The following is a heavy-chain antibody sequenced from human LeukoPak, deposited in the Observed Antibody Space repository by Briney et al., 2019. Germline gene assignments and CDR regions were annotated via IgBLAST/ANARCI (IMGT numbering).Heavy chain of an antibody. CDR2: ISSSGGTT. Sequence: PGGSLRLSCAASGFTFRSYAMSWVRQAPGRGLEWVSAISSSGGTTCYADSVKGRFTISRDNSRNTLYLQMNSLRAEDTAVFYCAKAVSTYGSGSYPFDHWGQGTLVTVSS. CDR1: GFTFRSYA. J-gene: IGHJ4*02. D-gene: IGHD3-10*01. V-gene: IGHV3-23*01. CDR3: AKAVSTYGSGSYPFDH.